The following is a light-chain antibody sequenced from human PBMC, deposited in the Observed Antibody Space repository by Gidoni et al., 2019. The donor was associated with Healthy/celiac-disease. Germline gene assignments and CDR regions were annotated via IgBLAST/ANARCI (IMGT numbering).Light chain of an antibody. J-gene: IGKJ2*03. CDR1: QGISSY. Sequence: AIRITQSPSSLSASTGDRVTITCRASQGISSYLAWYQQKPGKAPKLLIYAASTLQSGVPSRFSGSGSGTDFTLTISCLQSEDFATYYCQQYNSYSSFGQGTKLEIK. V-gene: IGKV1-8*01. CDR3: QQYNSYSS. CDR2: AAS.